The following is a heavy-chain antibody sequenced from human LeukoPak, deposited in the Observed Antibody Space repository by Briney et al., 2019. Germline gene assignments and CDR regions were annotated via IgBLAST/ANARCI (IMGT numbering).Heavy chain of an antibody. CDR3: ARGYSYGFLSSDY. CDR2: IYYSGST. V-gene: IGHV4-59*01. Sequence: PSETLSLTCTVSGGSISSYYWSWIWQPPGKGLEWIGYIYYSGSTNYNPSLKSRVTISVDTSKNQFSLKLSSVTAADTAVYYCARGYSYGFLSSDYWGQGTLVTVSS. D-gene: IGHD5-18*01. CDR1: GGSISSYY. J-gene: IGHJ4*02.